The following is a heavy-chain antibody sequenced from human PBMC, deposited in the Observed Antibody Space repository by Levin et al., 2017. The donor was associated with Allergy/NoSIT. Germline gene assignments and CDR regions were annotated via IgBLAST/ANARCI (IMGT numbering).Heavy chain of an antibody. J-gene: IGHJ5*02. CDR3: ARVIGGCSRTSCYFDP. V-gene: IGHV4-4*02. CDR2: IYHSGTT. CDR1: GDSISSSNW. D-gene: IGHD2-2*01. Sequence: SQTLSLTCAVSGDSISSSNWWNWVRQPPGKGLEWIGEIYHSGTTNYNPSLKSRVSISVDKSKNQFSLKLTSVTAADTAVYYCARVIGGCSRTSCYFDPWGQGTLVTVSS.